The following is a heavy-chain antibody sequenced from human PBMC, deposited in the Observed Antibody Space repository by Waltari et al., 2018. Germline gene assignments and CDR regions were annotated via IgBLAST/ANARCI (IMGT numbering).Heavy chain of an antibody. CDR2: IKQDGSEX. CDR3: XREDQGIXAPGGFDY. Sequence: EVQLVESGGGLVQPXGSLRLSCAASGCTFXSXXXSWVRQALGKGLAWVANIKQDGSEXXYGDSVKGRFTIARDHAKHSLYLQMNSRRXEDTAVYYXXREDQGIXAPGGFDYWRQGPXVXXSS. V-gene: IGHV3-7*01. D-gene: IGHD6-13*01. CDR1: GCTFXSXX. J-gene: IGHJ4*02.